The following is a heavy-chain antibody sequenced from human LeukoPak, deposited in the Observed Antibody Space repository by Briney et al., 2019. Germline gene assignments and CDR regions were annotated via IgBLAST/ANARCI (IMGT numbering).Heavy chain of an antibody. CDR2: ISGSGDST. D-gene: IGHD6-13*01. CDR1: GFTFSSYG. V-gene: IGHV3-23*01. Sequence: GGSLRLSCAASGFTFSSYGMSWVRQAPGKGLEWVSAISGSGDSTFYADSVKGRFTISRDNSKNTLYLQMNSLRAEDTAVYYCAKGSRIAAAANWFDPWGQGTLVTVSS. CDR3: AKGSRIAAAANWFDP. J-gene: IGHJ5*02.